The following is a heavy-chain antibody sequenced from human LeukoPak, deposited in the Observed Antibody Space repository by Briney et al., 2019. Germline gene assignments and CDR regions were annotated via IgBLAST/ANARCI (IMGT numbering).Heavy chain of an antibody. CDR1: GFTFSNAW. CDR3: TGPTISDY. Sequence: GGSLRLSCAASGFTFSNAWMNWVRQAPGKGLEWVGRIKSKTDGGPTDYAAPVKGRFTISRDDSKNTLYLQMNSLKTEDTAVYYCTGPTISDYWGQGTLVTVSS. V-gene: IGHV3-15*01. D-gene: IGHD5-12*01. CDR2: IKSKTDGGPT. J-gene: IGHJ4*02.